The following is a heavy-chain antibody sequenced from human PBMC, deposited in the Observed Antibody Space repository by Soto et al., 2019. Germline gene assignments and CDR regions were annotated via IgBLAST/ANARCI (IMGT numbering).Heavy chain of an antibody. CDR1: GFTFSSDG. Sequence: QVQLVESGGGVVQPGRSLRLSCAASGFTFSSDGMHWVRQAPGKGLEWVAVISYDGSNKYYADSVKGRFTISRDNSKNTLYLQMNSLRAEDTAVYYCAKELKDTILWRLAGYYYYGMDVWGQGTTVTVSS. V-gene: IGHV3-30*18. CDR3: AKELKDTILWRLAGYYYYGMDV. D-gene: IGHD3-3*01. J-gene: IGHJ6*02. CDR2: ISYDGSNK.